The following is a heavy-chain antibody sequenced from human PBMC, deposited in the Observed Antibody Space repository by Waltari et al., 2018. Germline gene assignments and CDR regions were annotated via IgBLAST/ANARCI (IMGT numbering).Heavy chain of an antibody. CDR2: INPNSGGT. J-gene: IGHJ4*02. V-gene: IGHV1-2*02. D-gene: IGHD1-26*01. CDR3: ARDSGSYHRLFDY. Sequence: QVQLVQSGAEVKKPGASVKVSCKASGYTFTGYHMHSVRQAPGQGLEWIGWINPNSGGTNYAQKFQGRVTMTRDTSISTAYMELSRLRSDDTAVYYCARDSGSYHRLFDYWGQGTLVTVSS. CDR1: GYTFTGYH.